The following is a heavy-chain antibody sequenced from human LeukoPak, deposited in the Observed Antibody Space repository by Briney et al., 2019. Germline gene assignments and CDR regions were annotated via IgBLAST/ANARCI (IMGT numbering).Heavy chain of an antibody. D-gene: IGHD6-13*01. Sequence: SVKVSCKASGGTFSSYAISWVRQAPGQGLEWMGGIIPIFGTANYAQKFQGRVTITTDESTSTAYMELSSLRSEDTAVYYCARGYSSRLDYFDYWGQGTLVAVSS. V-gene: IGHV1-69*05. CDR3: ARGYSSRLDYFDY. CDR1: GGTFSSYA. CDR2: IIPIFGTA. J-gene: IGHJ4*02.